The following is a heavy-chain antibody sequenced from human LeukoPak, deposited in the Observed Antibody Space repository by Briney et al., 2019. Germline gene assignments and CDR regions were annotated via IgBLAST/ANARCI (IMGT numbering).Heavy chain of an antibody. D-gene: IGHD3-3*01. Sequence: GRSLRLSYAASGFTFSSYAMHWVRQAPGKGLEWVAVISYDGSNKYYADSVKGRFTISRDNSKNTLYLQMNSLRAEDTAVYYCARGVVPFDYWGQGTLVTVSS. J-gene: IGHJ4*02. CDR2: ISYDGSNK. CDR3: ARGVVPFDY. CDR1: GFTFSSYA. V-gene: IGHV3-30*04.